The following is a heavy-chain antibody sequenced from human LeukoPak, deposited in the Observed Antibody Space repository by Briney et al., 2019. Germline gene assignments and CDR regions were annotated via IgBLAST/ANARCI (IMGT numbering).Heavy chain of an antibody. Sequence: PSQTLSLTCTVSGGSISSGSYYWSWIRQPAGKGLKWIGRIYTSGSTNYNPSLKSRVTISVDTSKNQFSLKLSSVTAADTAVYYCARDQRDWGQGTLVTVSS. J-gene: IGHJ4*02. CDR3: ARDQRD. V-gene: IGHV4-61*02. CDR2: IYTSGST. CDR1: GGSISSGSYY.